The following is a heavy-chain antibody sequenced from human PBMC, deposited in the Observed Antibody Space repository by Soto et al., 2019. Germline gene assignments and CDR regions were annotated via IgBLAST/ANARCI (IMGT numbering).Heavy chain of an antibody. V-gene: IGHV4-39*01. Sequence: QLQLQESGPGLVKPSETLSLTCTVSGGSISSSSYYWGWIRQPPGKGLEWIGSIYYSGSTYYNPSLKSRVTISVDTSKNQFSLKLSSVTAADTAVYYCASPGYDFWSGYSTFSDFDYWGQGTLVTVSS. J-gene: IGHJ4*02. D-gene: IGHD3-3*01. CDR2: IYYSGST. CDR1: GGSISSSSYY. CDR3: ASPGYDFWSGYSTFSDFDY.